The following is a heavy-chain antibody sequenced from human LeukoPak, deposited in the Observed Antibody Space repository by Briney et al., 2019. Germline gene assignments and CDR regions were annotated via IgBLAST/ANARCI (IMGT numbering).Heavy chain of an antibody. CDR2: IYYSGST. D-gene: IGHD6-13*01. Sequence: SETLSLTCTVSGGSISSSSYYWGWIRQPPGKGLEWIGSIYYSGSTYYNPSLKSRVTISVDTSKNQFSLKLSSVTAADTAVYYCARHFGYSRDDYYYYYGMDVWGQGTTVTVSS. CDR1: GGSISSSSYY. V-gene: IGHV4-39*01. CDR3: ARHFGYSRDDYYYYYGMDV. J-gene: IGHJ6*02.